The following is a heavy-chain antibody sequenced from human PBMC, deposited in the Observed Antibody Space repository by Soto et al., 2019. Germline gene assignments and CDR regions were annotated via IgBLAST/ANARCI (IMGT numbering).Heavy chain of an antibody. CDR1: GFSFSSCA. V-gene: IGHV3-30-3*01. Sequence: QVQLVESGGGVVQPGRSLRLSCAASGFSFSSCAMHWVRQAPGKGLEWVAVISHDGSNKYYADSVKGRFTISRDNSINTRYLQMNSMRAEDTAVYYCARVSIAVAGIAYYLAYWGQATLVTVSS. CDR3: ARVSIAVAGIAYYLAY. D-gene: IGHD6-19*01. J-gene: IGHJ4*02. CDR2: ISHDGSNK.